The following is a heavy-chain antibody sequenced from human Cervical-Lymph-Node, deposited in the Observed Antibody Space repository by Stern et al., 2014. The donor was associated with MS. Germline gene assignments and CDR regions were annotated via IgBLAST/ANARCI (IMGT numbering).Heavy chain of an antibody. CDR3: ARSSSPSPYYYYGMDV. CDR2: IWYDGSNK. J-gene: IGHJ6*02. V-gene: IGHV3-33*01. D-gene: IGHD6-13*01. Sequence: VHLVESGGGVVQPGRSLRLSCAASGFTFSSYGMHWVRQAPGKGLEWAAVIWYDGSNKYYADSVKGRFTISRDNSKNTLYLQMNSLRAEDTAVYYCARSSSPSPYYYYGMDVWGQGTTVTVSS. CDR1: GFTFSSYG.